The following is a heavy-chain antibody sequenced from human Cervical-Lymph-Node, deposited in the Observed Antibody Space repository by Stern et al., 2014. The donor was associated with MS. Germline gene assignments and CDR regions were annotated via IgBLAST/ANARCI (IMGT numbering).Heavy chain of an antibody. V-gene: IGHV2-70*01. CDR2: IDWDDDK. Sequence: QITLKESGPALVKPTQTLTLTCTFSGFSLSTSGMCVSWIRQPPGKALEWLALIDWDDDKYYSTSLKTRLTISKDTSKNQVVLTMTNMDPVDTATYYCARTHYVWGSAYGMDVWGQGTTFTVSS. CDR1: GFSLSTSGMC. J-gene: IGHJ6*02. CDR3: ARTHYVWGSAYGMDV. D-gene: IGHD3-16*01.